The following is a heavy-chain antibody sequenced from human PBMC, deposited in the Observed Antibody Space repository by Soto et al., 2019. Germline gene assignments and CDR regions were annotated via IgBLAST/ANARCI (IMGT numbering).Heavy chain of an antibody. D-gene: IGHD6-19*01. CDR3: LVALAGTVYFAY. V-gene: IGHV1-18*01. Sequence: ASVKVSCKASGYTFTSYGISWVRQAPGQGLEWMGWISAYNGNTNYAQKLQGRVTMTTDTSTSTAYMELRSLRSDDTAVYYCLVALAGTVYFAYWGQGTLVTVSS. CDR1: GYTFTSYG. CDR2: ISAYNGNT. J-gene: IGHJ4*02.